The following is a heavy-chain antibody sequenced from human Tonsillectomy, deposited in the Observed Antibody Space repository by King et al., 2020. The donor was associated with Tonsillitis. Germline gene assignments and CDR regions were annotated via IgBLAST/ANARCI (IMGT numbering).Heavy chain of an antibody. D-gene: IGHD3-10*01. Sequence: VQLQQWGEGQLKPSETLSLTCAVYGGSFSGYYWSWIRQPPGKGLEWIGEINHSGSSNYNPSLKSRVTMSLHTSKNQFSLKLSSVTAADTAVYYCANFLGFGVEGVDVWGQGTTVTVSS. CDR1: GGSFSGYY. J-gene: IGHJ6*02. CDR2: INHSGSS. CDR3: ANFLGFGVEGVDV. V-gene: IGHV4-34*01.